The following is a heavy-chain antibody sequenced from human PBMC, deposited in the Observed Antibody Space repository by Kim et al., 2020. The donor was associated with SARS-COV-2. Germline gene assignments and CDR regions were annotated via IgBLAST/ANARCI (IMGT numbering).Heavy chain of an antibody. D-gene: IGHD3-22*01. V-gene: IGHV3-30*01. J-gene: IGHJ4*02. CDR3: ARGGLDTMIVVGIGAFDY. Sequence: KGRFTISSDNSKNTLYLQMNSLRAEDTAVYYCARGGLDTMIVVGIGAFDYWGQVTLVTVSS.